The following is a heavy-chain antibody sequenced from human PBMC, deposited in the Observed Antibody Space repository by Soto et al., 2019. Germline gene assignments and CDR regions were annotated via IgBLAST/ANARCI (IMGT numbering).Heavy chain of an antibody. J-gene: IGHJ6*02. V-gene: IGHV4-39*01. CDR2: IYYSGYT. CDR1: GGSISSSSYY. D-gene: IGHD3-16*01. Sequence: SETLSLTCTVSGGSISSSSYYWGWIRQPPGKGLEWIGSIYYSGYTYYNPSLKSRVTISVDTSKNQFSLKLSSVTSADTAVYYCARHNGPLYVGYYYDMDVWGQGTTVTVSS. CDR3: ARHNGPLYVGYYYDMDV.